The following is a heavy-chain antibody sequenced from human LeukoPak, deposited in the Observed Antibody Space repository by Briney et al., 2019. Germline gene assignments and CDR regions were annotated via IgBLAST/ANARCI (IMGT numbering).Heavy chain of an antibody. J-gene: IGHJ4*02. V-gene: IGHV1-69*13. CDR1: GGTFSSYA. CDR2: IIPIFGTA. D-gene: IGHD3-10*01. CDR3: ARGGRSTMVRGLRLDY. Sequence: GASVKVSCKASGGTFSSYAISWVRQAPGQGLEWMGGIIPIFGTANYAQKFQGRVTITADESTSTAYMELSSLRSEDTAVYYCARGGRSTMVRGLRLDYWGQGTLVTVSS.